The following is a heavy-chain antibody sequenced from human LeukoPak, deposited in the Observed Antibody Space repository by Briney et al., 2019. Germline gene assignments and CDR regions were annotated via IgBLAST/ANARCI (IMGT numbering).Heavy chain of an antibody. V-gene: IGHV3-66*01. CDR2: IYTGGST. CDR3: ARYNWNDGTFDY. CDR1: GFTVSH. J-gene: IGHJ4*02. Sequence: GGSLRLSCAVSGFTVSHMSWVRQAPGKGLEWVSVIYTGGSTFYADSVKGRFTISRDNSKNTVYLQMNSLRAEDTAAYYCARYNWNDGTFDYWGQGTLVTVSS. D-gene: IGHD1-1*01.